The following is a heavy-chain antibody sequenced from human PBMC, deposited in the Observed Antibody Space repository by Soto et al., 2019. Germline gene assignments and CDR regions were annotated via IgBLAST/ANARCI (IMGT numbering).Heavy chain of an antibody. CDR1: GGSISSGDYY. CDR2: IYYSGST. Sequence: SETLSLTCTVSGGSISSGDYYWSWIRQPPGKGLEWIGYIYYSGSTYYNPSLKSRVTISVDTSKNQFSLKLSSVTAADTAVYYCARDLYSRGRSYYYYGMDVWGQGTTVTVSS. D-gene: IGHD6-19*01. J-gene: IGHJ6*02. V-gene: IGHV4-30-4*01. CDR3: ARDLYSRGRSYYYYGMDV.